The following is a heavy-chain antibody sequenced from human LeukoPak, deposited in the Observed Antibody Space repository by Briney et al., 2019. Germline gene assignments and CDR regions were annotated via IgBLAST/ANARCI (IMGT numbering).Heavy chain of an antibody. Sequence: ASVKASCKASGYTFTSYYMHWVRQAPGQGLEWMGIINPSGGSTSYAQKFQGRVTMTRDTSTSTVYMELSRLRSDDTAVYYCARGELGYCSGGSCYYPDYWGQGTLVTVSS. CDR1: GYTFTSYY. J-gene: IGHJ4*02. V-gene: IGHV1-46*01. CDR3: ARGELGYCSGGSCYYPDY. D-gene: IGHD2-15*01. CDR2: INPSGGST.